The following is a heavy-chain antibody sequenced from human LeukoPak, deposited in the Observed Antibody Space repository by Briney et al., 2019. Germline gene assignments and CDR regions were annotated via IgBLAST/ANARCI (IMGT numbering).Heavy chain of an antibody. J-gene: IGHJ3*02. V-gene: IGHV3-33*01. CDR1: GFTLGSYG. CDR3: VTMATVNALDM. CDR2: IWHDGSTK. Sequence: GRSLRLSCAASGFTLGSYGMHWARQPPSKGLEWLAVIWHDGSTKDNVDSVKRLFTISRDDAKNTLFRQMSSLRAEDTAVYYCVTMATVNALDMGGEGTIVSVSS. D-gene: IGHD5-24*01.